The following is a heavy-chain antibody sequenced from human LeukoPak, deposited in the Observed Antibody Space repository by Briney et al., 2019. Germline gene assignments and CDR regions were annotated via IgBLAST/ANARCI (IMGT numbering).Heavy chain of an antibody. CDR3: TRDQRSGYSGYDYYYYYYMDV. D-gene: IGHD5-12*01. Sequence: SETLSLTCTVSGGSISSSSYYWGWLRQPPGTGLEWLGSIYYSGSTYYNPSLKSRVTISVDTSKNQFSLKLSSVTAADTAVYYCTRDQRSGYSGYDYYYYYYMDVWGKGTTVTVSS. CDR2: IYYSGST. J-gene: IGHJ6*03. CDR1: GGSISSSSYY. V-gene: IGHV4-39*07.